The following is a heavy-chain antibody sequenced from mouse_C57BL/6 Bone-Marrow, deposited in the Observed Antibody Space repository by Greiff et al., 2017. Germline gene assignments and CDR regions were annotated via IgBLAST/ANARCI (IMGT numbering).Heavy chain of an antibody. CDR1: GYAFSSSW. Sequence: VQLQESGPELVKPGASVKISCKASGYAFSSSWMNWVKQRPGKGLEWIGRIYPGDGDTNYNGKFKGKATLTADKSSSTAYMQLRSLTSEDSAVYFCARGDSNYFWFAYWGQGTLVTVSA. J-gene: IGHJ3*01. V-gene: IGHV1-82*01. CDR2: IYPGDGDT. CDR3: ARGDSNYFWFAY. D-gene: IGHD2-5*01.